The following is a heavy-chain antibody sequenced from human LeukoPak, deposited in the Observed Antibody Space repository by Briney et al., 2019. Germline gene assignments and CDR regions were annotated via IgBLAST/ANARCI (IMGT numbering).Heavy chain of an antibody. Sequence: SETLSLTCTVSGGSITSSGHCWSWIRQPPGEGLEWIGCMYYSGSTFHGSSLKGRVTISLDTPKNQFSLRLNSVTDADTAIYYCARHISGHANLDYWGQGTLVTVSS. V-gene: IGHV4-39*01. CDR2: MYYSGST. J-gene: IGHJ4*02. CDR3: ARHISGHANLDY. D-gene: IGHD2-2*01. CDR1: GGSITSSGHC.